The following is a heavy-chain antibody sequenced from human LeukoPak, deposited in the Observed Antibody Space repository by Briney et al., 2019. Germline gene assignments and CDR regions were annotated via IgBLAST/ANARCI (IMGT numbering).Heavy chain of an antibody. V-gene: IGHV3-30-3*01. Sequence: GGSLRLSCAASGFTFSSYAMHWVRQAPGKGLEWVAVISYDGSNKYYADSVKGRFTISRDNSKNTLYLQMNSLRAEDTAVYYCASGGRRPQWLLIHNHYYMDVWGKGTTVTVSS. CDR1: GFTFSSYA. CDR3: ASGGRRPQWLLIHNHYYMDV. D-gene: IGHD3-22*01. J-gene: IGHJ6*03. CDR2: ISYDGSNK.